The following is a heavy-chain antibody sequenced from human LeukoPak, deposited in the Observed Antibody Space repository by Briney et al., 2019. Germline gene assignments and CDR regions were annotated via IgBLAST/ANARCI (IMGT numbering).Heavy chain of an antibody. V-gene: IGHV3-30-3*01. Sequence: GRSLRLSCAASEFTFSSYAMHWVRQAPGKGLEWVAVISYDGSNKYYADSVKGRFTISRDNSKNTLYLQMNSLRAEDTAVYYCARDSTTVTLDYWGQGTLVTVSS. CDR2: ISYDGSNK. D-gene: IGHD4-11*01. J-gene: IGHJ4*02. CDR3: ARDSTTVTLDY. CDR1: EFTFSSYA.